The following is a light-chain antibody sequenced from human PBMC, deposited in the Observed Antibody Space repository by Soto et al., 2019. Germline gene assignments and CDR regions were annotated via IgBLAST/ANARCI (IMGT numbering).Light chain of an antibody. Sequence: EIVLTQSPATLSLSPGERATLSCRASQSVSGYLAWYQQKPGQAPRLLMYDASNRATGIPARFSGSGSGTNFTLTISSLEPEEFAVYYCQQRSNWPSTFGGGTKVDIK. V-gene: IGKV3-11*01. CDR1: QSVSGY. CDR2: DAS. CDR3: QQRSNWPST. J-gene: IGKJ4*01.